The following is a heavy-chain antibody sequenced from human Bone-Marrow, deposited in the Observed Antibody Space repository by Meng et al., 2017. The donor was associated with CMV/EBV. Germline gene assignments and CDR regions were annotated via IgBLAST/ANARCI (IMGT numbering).Heavy chain of an antibody. CDR2: IDYSGST. D-gene: IGHD3-22*01. J-gene: IGHJ5*02. CDR3: ARDMGSSGYYGNNWFDP. CDR1: GGSIGSREYY. Sequence: GPGLVKPSQALARTRTVSGGSIGSREYYWSWIRQPPGKGREWIGYIDYSGSTYYNPSRKSRVTIPVDTSKNHFSLKLSSVTAADTAVYYCARDMGSSGYYGNNWFDPWGQGTLVTVSS. V-gene: IGHV4-30-4*08.